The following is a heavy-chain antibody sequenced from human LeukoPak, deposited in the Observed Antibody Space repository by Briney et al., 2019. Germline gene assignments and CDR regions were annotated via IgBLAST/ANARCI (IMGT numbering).Heavy chain of an antibody. CDR2: ISAYNGNT. CDR3: ARDDVLLWFGELLRGGSYFDY. J-gene: IGHJ4*02. Sequence: ASVKVSCKASGYTFTSYGISWVRQAPGQGLEWMGWISAYNGNTNYAQKLQGRVTMTTDTSTSTAYMELRSLRSDDTAVYYCARDDVLLWFGELLRGGSYFDYWGQGTLVIVSS. CDR1: GYTFTSYG. V-gene: IGHV1-18*01. D-gene: IGHD3-10*01.